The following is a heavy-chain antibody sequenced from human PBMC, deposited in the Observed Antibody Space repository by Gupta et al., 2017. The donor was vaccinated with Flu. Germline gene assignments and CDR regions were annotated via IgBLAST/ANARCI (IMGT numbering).Heavy chain of an antibody. CDR3: ARDGDDYDFWSGYYNHATGRQNYFDY. J-gene: IGHJ4*02. D-gene: IGHD3-3*01. V-gene: IGHV3-7*01. Sequence: IKQDGSEKYYVDSVKGRFTISRDNAKNSLYLQMNSLRAEDTAVYYCARDGDDYDFWSGYYNHATGRQNYFDYWGQGTLVTVSS. CDR2: IKQDGSEK.